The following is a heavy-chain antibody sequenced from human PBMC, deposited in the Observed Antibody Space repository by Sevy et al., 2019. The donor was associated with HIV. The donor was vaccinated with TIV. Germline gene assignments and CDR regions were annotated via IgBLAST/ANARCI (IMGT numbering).Heavy chain of an antibody. D-gene: IGHD2-15*01. CDR2: ISDSGSYT. J-gene: IGHJ4*02. Sequence: GGSLRLSCTASGITLNTYAMKWVRQAPGKGLEWVPCISDSGSYTYYADSVKGRFTISRDNTKNTVSLQMNSLRAEDTAVYYCAKDRYCSGGNCPLDYWGRGTLVTVSS. V-gene: IGHV3-23*01. CDR1: GITLNTYA. CDR3: AKDRYCSGGNCPLDY.